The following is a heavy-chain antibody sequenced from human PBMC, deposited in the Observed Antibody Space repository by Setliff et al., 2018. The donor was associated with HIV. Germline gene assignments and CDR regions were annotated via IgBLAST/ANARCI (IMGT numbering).Heavy chain of an antibody. Sequence: SETLSLTCTVSGGFISSSSYYWGWIRQPPGKGLEWIGFIYSSGSTNYNPSLKSRVAMSIDTSRKQFSLNLRSVTAADTAVYYCARGHSSSSGLDWFDPWGQGTLVTVSS. CDR2: IYSSGST. V-gene: IGHV4-61*05. D-gene: IGHD3-22*01. J-gene: IGHJ5*02. CDR3: ARGHSSSSGLDWFDP. CDR1: GGFISSSSYY.